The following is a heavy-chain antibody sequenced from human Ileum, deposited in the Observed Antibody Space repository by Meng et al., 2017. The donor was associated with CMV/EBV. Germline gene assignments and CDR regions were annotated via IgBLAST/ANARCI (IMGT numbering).Heavy chain of an antibody. D-gene: IGHD4-17*01. CDR1: GGSISTYY. CDR2: INAGGST. J-gene: IGHJ4*02. Sequence: QVPPPEPAPGLVKPSDTLPPTCAVSGGSISTYYWTWVRQPAGKGLEWIGRINAGGSTNDNPSLKSRVTMSVDTSKNQFSLKVTSVTAADTAVYYCAREENTVNQFEYWGQGTLVTVSS. V-gene: IGHV4-4*07. CDR3: AREENTVNQFEY.